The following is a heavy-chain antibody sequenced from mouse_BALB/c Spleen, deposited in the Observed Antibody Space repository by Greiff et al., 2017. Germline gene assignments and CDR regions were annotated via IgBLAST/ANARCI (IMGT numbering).Heavy chain of an antibody. CDR2: ISNGGGST. V-gene: IGHV5-12-2*01. Sequence: EVQLVESGGGLVQPGGSLKLSCAASGFTFSSYTMSWVRQTPEKRLEWVAYISNGGGSTYYPDTVKGRFTISRDNAKNTLYLQMSSLKSEDTAMYCCARHGYYGSSYDYAMDDWGQGTSVTVSS. J-gene: IGHJ4*01. D-gene: IGHD1-1*01. CDR1: GFTFSSYT. CDR3: ARHGYYGSSYDYAMDD.